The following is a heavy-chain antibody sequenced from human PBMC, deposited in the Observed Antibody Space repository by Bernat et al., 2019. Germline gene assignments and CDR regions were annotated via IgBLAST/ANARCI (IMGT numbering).Heavy chain of an antibody. CDR3: AKLWGIAVAGFQAFDI. D-gene: IGHD6-19*01. Sequence: QVQLVESGGGVVQPGRSLRLSCAASGFTFSSYGMHWARQAPGKGLEWVAVISYDGSNKYYADSVKGRFTISRDNSKNTLYLQMNSLRAEDTAVYYCAKLWGIAVAGFQAFDIWGQGTMVTVSS. V-gene: IGHV3-30*18. J-gene: IGHJ3*02. CDR2: ISYDGSNK. CDR1: GFTFSSYG.